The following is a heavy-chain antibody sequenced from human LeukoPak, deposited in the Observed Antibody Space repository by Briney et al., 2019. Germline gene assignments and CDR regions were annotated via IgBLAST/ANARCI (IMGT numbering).Heavy chain of an antibody. D-gene: IGHD2-2*01. CDR2: IDHSGST. CDR1: GGSFSGYY. Sequence: PSETLSLTCAVYGGSFSGYYWSWIRQPPGKGLEWIGEIDHSGSTNYNPSLKSRVTISVDTSKNQFSLKLGSVTAADTAVYYCARGDHVKYQLRVFDYWGQGTLVTVSS. CDR3: ARGDHVKYQLRVFDY. J-gene: IGHJ4*02. V-gene: IGHV4-34*01.